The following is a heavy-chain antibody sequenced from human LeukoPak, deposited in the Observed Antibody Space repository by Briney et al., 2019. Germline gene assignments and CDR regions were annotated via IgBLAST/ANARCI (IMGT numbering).Heavy chain of an antibody. J-gene: IGHJ4*02. Sequence: GGSLRLSCAVSGFTFSSYAMHWVRQAPGKGLEWVAVISYDGSNKYYADSVKGRFTISRDNSKNTLYLQMNSLRAEDTAVYYCARDGGSGWYVLNYWGQGTLVTVSS. CDR3: ARDGGSGWYVLNY. CDR2: ISYDGSNK. CDR1: GFTFSSYA. D-gene: IGHD6-19*01. V-gene: IGHV3-30*04.